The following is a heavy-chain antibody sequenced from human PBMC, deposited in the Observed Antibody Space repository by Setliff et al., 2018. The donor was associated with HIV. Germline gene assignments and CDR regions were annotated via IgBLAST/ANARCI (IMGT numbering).Heavy chain of an antibody. CDR2: VKDSGST. CDR1: GGSFSDYY. V-gene: IGHV4-34*01. D-gene: IGHD2-8*01. J-gene: IGHJ4*02. CDR3: ARGRSSMVRYFDF. Sequence: SETLSLTCAVSGGSFSDYYWIWIRQPPGQGLERIGEVKDSGSTNYNPSHKSRVTISVDTSKTQFSLKLSSVTAADTAVYYCARGRSSMVRYFDFWGQGTLVTVSS.